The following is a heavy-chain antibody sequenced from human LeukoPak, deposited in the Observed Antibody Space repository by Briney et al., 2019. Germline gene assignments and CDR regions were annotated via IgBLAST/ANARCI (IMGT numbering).Heavy chain of an antibody. CDR3: AKVPQ. V-gene: IGHV3-30*18. Sequence: GRSLRLSCAASGFTFSSDGMHWVRQAPGKGLEWVAVISYDGSNKYYADSVKGRFTISRDNSKNTLYLQMNSLRAEDTAVYYCAKVPQWGQGTLVTVSS. J-gene: IGHJ4*02. CDR2: ISYDGSNK. CDR1: GFTFSSDG.